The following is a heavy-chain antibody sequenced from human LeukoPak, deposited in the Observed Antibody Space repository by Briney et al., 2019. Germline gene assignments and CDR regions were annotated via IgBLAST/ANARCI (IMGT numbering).Heavy chain of an antibody. CDR3: ARDVRWLRFVFDH. D-gene: IGHD5-12*01. CDR1: GFTFSNAW. CDR2: ITSKTYGGTT. J-gene: IGHJ4*02. Sequence: GGSLRLSCAASGFTFSNAWMSWVRQAPGKGLEWVGRITSKTYGGTTDYAAPVKGRFTISRDDSKNTVYLQMNSLRDEDTAVYYCARDVRWLRFVFDHWGQGIPVTVSS. V-gene: IGHV3-15*01.